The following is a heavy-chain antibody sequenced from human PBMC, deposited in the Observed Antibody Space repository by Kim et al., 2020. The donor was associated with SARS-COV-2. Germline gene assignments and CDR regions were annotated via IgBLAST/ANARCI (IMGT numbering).Heavy chain of an antibody. Sequence: GGSLRLSCAASGFTFSSYAMHWVRQAPGKGLEWVAVISYDGSNKYYADSVKGRFTISRDNSKNTLYLQMNSLRAEDTAVYYCAAAAGIRVHAFDIWGQGT. CDR2: ISYDGSNK. CDR3: AAAAGIRVHAFDI. D-gene: IGHD6-13*01. V-gene: IGHV3-30-3*01. J-gene: IGHJ3*02. CDR1: GFTFSSYA.